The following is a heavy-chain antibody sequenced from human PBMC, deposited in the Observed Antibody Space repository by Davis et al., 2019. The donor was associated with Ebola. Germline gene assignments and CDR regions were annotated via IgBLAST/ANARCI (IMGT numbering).Heavy chain of an antibody. Sequence: GESLKISCAASGFTFSSYTMTWVRQAPGKGLEWVSGISGSGGSTYYADSVKGRFTISRDNSKNTLYLQMNSLRDEDTAVYYCARSPIVVANDYWGQGTLVTVSS. CDR1: GFTFSSYT. V-gene: IGHV3-23*01. CDR2: ISGSGGST. J-gene: IGHJ4*02. CDR3: ARSPIVVANDY. D-gene: IGHD2-15*01.